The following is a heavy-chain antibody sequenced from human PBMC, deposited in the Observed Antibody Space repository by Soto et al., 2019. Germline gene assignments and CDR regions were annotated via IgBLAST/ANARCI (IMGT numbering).Heavy chain of an antibody. CDR1: GGSFSGYY. D-gene: IGHD2-2*01. CDR3: ARGIGYCSSINCYSSRRLRFDS. J-gene: IGHJ4*02. Sequence: QVQLQQWGAGLLKPSETLSLTYAVYGGSFSGYYWTWIRQSPEKGLEWIGEVNHSGTTYYNPSLKTRVTISVHTSKNQFSLKMSSVTAADTAVYYCARGIGYCSSINCYSSRRLRFDSWGQGTLVTVSS. CDR2: VNHSGTT. V-gene: IGHV4-34*01.